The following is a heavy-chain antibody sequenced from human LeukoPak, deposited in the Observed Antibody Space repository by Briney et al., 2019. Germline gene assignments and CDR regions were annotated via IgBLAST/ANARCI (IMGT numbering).Heavy chain of an antibody. D-gene: IGHD5-24*01. J-gene: IGHJ4*02. V-gene: IGHV4-59*08. Sequence: PSETLSLTCTVSGGSISPYYWSWIRQPPGKGLEWIGYIRYSGNSNYNPSLESRVTISIDTYKNQFSLRLSSVTAADTAIYYCARSPIIGGDNYVILYDSWGQGALVTVSS. CDR2: IRYSGNS. CDR1: GGSISPYY. CDR3: ARSPIIGGDNYVILYDS.